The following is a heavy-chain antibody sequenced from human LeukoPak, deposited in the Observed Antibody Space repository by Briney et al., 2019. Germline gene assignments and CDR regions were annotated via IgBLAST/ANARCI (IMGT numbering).Heavy chain of an antibody. CDR2: IYHSGST. D-gene: IGHD1-26*01. CDR3: VRVDGVTRFYFDL. J-gene: IGHJ4*02. Sequence: SETLSLTCAVSRGSISSSNWWSWVRQPPGKGLEWIGEIYHSGSTNYNPSLKGRVTISVDKSKNQFSLKLSSVTAADTAVYYCVRVDGVTRFYFDLWGPGSLVTVSS. CDR1: RGSISSSNW. V-gene: IGHV4-4*02.